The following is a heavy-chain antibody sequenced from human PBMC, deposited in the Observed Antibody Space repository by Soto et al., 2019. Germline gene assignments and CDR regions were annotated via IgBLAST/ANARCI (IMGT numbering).Heavy chain of an antibody. CDR1: GFTFSSYA. Sequence: EVQLLESGGDLIHPGGSLRLTCEASGFTFSSYAMSWVRQIPGKGLEWVATIRHAGGGTHYADSVKGRFSISRDNSKNTLYRQMNSLRAEDTAVFYCSRLGPNSGGYEAFDDWGQGTLVTVSS. CDR2: IRHAGGGT. CDR3: SRLGPNSGGYEAFDD. D-gene: IGHD6-19*01. J-gene: IGHJ4*02. V-gene: IGHV3-23*01.